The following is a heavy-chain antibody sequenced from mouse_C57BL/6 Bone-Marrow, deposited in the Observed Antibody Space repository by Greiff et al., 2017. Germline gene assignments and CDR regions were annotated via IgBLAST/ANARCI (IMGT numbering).Heavy chain of an antibody. J-gene: IGHJ1*03. CDR3: ARWVLYYYGSSYWYFDV. Sequence: EVKLVESGAELVKPGASVKLSCTASGFNIKDYYMHWVKQRTEQGLEWIGRIDPEDGETKYAPKFQGKATITADTSSNTAYLQLSSLTSEDTAVYYCARWVLYYYGSSYWYFDVWGTGTTVTVSS. CDR2: IDPEDGET. CDR1: GFNIKDYY. D-gene: IGHD1-1*01. V-gene: IGHV14-2*01.